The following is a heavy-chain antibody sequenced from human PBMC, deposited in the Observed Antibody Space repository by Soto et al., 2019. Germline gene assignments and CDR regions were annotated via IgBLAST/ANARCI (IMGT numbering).Heavy chain of an antibody. Sequence: ASVKVSCKASGYTFTSYYMHWVRQAPGQGLEWMGIINPSGGSTSYAQKFQGRFTISRDNSKNTLYLQMNSLRAEDTAVYYCAKWNGGFDYWGQGTLVTVSS. D-gene: IGHD3-16*01. CDR1: GYTFTSYY. CDR3: AKWNGGFDY. CDR2: INPSGGST. V-gene: IGHV1-46*01. J-gene: IGHJ4*02.